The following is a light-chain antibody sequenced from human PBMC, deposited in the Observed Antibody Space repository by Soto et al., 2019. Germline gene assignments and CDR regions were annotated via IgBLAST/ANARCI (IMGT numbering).Light chain of an antibody. CDR3: CSYAGTYNII. CDR2: DVS. CDR1: SSDVGGFNY. V-gene: IGLV2-11*01. Sequence: QSALTQPRSVSGSPGQSVTISCTGTSSDVGGFNYVSWYQQHPGKAPKLMIYDVSKRPSGVPDRFSGSKSANTASLTISGLQDEHDANYSCCSYAGTYNIIFGGGTQLTVL. J-gene: IGLJ2*01.